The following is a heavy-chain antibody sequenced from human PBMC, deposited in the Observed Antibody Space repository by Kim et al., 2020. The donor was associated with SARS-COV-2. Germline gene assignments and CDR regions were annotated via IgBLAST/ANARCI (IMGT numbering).Heavy chain of an antibody. J-gene: IGHJ4*02. CDR1: GFTFSSYG. CDR2: ISYDGSNK. CDR3: AKDYEPYYYDSSGYSVVFPPAYFDY. V-gene: IGHV3-30*18. Sequence: GGSLRLSCAASGFTFSSYGMHWVRQAPGKGLEWVAVISYDGSNKYYADSVKGRFTISRDNSKNTLYLQMNSLRAEDTAVYYCAKDYEPYYYDSSGYSVVFPPAYFDYWGQGTLVTVSS. D-gene: IGHD3-22*01.